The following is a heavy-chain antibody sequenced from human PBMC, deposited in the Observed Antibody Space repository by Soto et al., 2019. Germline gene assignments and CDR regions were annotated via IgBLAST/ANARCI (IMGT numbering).Heavy chain of an antibody. D-gene: IGHD4-4*01. CDR1: GFTFSSHA. CDR3: TKGRYSGAYYPGY. V-gene: IGHV3-23*01. J-gene: IGHJ4*02. Sequence: PGGSLRLSCAASGFTFSSHAMNWVRQAPGKGLEWVSAISGSGVNTYYADSVKGRFTISRDKSKNTLYLQMSSLRAEDTAVYYCTKGRYSGAYYPGYWGQGTLVTVSS. CDR2: ISGSGVNT.